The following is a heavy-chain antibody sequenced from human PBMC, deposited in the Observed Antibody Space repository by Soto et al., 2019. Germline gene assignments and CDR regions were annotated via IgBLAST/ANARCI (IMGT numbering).Heavy chain of an antibody. CDR3: ASWRSYSGSYCFDY. Sequence: ASVKVSCKASGGTFNNYTINWVRQAPGRGLEWVGQVVPMYDSVNYAENFQGRVTITADKSTKTAYMELTSLRSEDTALYFCASWRSYSGSYCFDYWGQGTLVPVSS. V-gene: IGHV1-69*06. D-gene: IGHD1-26*01. CDR2: VVPMYDSV. J-gene: IGHJ4*02. CDR1: GGTFNNYT.